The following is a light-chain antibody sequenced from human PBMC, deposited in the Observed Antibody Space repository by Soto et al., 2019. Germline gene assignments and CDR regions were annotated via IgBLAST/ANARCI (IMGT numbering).Light chain of an antibody. J-gene: IGKJ5*01. CDR1: QSVGGSF. CDR3: QQYGSSTIT. CDR2: GAP. V-gene: IGKV3-20*01. Sequence: EFVLTQSPGTLSLSPGERATLSCRASQSVGGSFLAWYQQRPGQAPRLLIYGAPSRATGIPDRFSGSGSGTDFTLTISRLEPEDFAMYYCQQYGSSTITFGQGTRLEIK.